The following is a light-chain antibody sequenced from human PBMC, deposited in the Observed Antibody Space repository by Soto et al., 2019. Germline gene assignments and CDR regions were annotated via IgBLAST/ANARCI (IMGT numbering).Light chain of an antibody. CDR1: SSNIGSNY. CDR3: AAWDDSLSGLYV. Sequence: QSVLTQPPSASGTPGQRVTISCSGSSSNIGSNYVYWYQQLPGTAPKLLIYRNNQRPSGVPDRLSGSKPRTSASLAISGLRSDDEADYYCAAWDDSLSGLYVFGAGTKLTVL. V-gene: IGLV1-47*01. J-gene: IGLJ1*01. CDR2: RNN.